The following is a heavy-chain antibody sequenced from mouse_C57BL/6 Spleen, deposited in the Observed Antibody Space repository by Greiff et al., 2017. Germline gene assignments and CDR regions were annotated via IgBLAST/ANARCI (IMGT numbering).Heavy chain of an antibody. V-gene: IGHV1-26*01. D-gene: IGHD2-2*01. CDR1: GYTFTDYY. CDR3: ARGGTMVTTGFAY. J-gene: IGHJ3*01. Sequence: VQLQQSGPELVKPGASVKISCKASGYTFTDYYMNWVKQSHGKSLEWIGDINPNNGGTSYKQKFKGKATLTVDKSSSTAYMELRSLTSEDSAVYYCARGGTMVTTGFAYWGQGTLVTVSA. CDR2: INPNNGGT.